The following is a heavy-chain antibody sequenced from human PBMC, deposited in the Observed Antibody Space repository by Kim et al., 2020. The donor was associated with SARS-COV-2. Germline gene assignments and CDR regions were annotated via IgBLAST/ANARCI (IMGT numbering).Heavy chain of an antibody. D-gene: IGHD6-19*01. CDR3: ARGYGVAVAGKVDY. V-gene: IGHV4-34*01. CDR1: GGSFSGYY. CDR2: INHSGST. J-gene: IGHJ4*02. Sequence: SETLSLTCAVYGGSFSGYYWSWIRQPPGKGLEWIGEINHSGSTNYNPSLKSRVTISVDTSKNQFSLKLSSVTAADTAVYYCARGYGVAVAGKVDYWGQGTLVTVSS.